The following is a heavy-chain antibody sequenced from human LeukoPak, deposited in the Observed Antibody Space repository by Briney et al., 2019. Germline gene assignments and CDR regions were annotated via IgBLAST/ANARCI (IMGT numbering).Heavy chain of an antibody. D-gene: IGHD4/OR15-4a*01. Sequence: GGSLRLSCAGSGFIFSTYWTGWVRQAPGKGLEWVANIKQDGSEEYYVDSVRGRFTISRDNAKKSLYLQMNSLRAEDTAVYYCAKVTLTSATFDYWGQGALVTVSS. CDR3: AKVTLTSATFDY. J-gene: IGHJ4*02. CDR1: GFIFSTYW. V-gene: IGHV3-7*01. CDR2: IKQDGSEE.